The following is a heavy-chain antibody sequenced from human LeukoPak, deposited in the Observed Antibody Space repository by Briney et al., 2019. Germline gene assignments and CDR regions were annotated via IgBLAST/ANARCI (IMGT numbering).Heavy chain of an antibody. D-gene: IGHD5-18*01. CDR2: IYHSGST. CDR3: ARDRGGYTYSHDY. Sequence: SGTLSLTCAVSGGSISSSNWWSWVRQPPGKGLEWIGEIYHSGSTNYNPSLKSRVTISMDKSKNQLSLKLNFVTAADTAVCYCARDRGGYTYSHDYWGQGTLVTVSS. V-gene: IGHV4-4*02. CDR1: GGSISSSNW. J-gene: IGHJ4*02.